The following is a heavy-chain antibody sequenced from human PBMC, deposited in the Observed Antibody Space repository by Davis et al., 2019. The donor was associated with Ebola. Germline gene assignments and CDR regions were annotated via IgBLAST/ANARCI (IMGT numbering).Heavy chain of an antibody. J-gene: IGHJ4*02. D-gene: IGHD2-15*01. CDR3: VSAGWDH. Sequence: GESLKISCAASGFPFSKYRMHWVRQAPGKGLVWVSRISSDGTSTNHADSVKGRFTISRDNAKNSLYLQLNTLRDEDTAVYFCVSAGWDHWGQGTLVTVSS. CDR2: ISSDGTST. V-gene: IGHV3-74*01. CDR1: GFPFSKYR.